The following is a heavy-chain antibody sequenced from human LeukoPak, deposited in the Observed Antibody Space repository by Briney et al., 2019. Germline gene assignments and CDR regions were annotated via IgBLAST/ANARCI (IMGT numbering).Heavy chain of an antibody. D-gene: IGHD3-10*01. CDR2: IYSGGST. CDR1: GFTFSSYA. Sequence: GGSLRLSCAASGFTFSSYAMSWVRQAPGKGLEWVSVIYSGGSTYYADSVKGRFTISRDNSKNTLYLQMNSLRAEDTAVYYCARDRGRYNWFDPWGQGTLVTVSS. CDR3: ARDRGRYNWFDP. J-gene: IGHJ5*02. V-gene: IGHV3-66*01.